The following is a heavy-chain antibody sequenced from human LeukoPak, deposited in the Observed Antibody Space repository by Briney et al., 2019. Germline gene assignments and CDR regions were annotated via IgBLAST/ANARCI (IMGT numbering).Heavy chain of an antibody. CDR2: ISAYNGNT. Sequence: ASVKVSCKASGGTFSSYAISWVRQAPGQGLEWMAWISAYNGNTKYAQKVQGRVTMTTDTSTSTAYMELRSLRSDDTAVYYCARATRELRGSNWGDLDYWGQGTLVTVSS. J-gene: IGHJ4*02. V-gene: IGHV1-18*01. CDR1: GGTFSSYA. CDR3: ARATRELRGSNWGDLDY. D-gene: IGHD7-27*01.